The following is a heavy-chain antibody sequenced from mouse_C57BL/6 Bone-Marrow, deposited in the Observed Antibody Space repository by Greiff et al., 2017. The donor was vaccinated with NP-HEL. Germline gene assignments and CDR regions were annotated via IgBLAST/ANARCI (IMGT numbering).Heavy chain of an antibody. D-gene: IGHD1-1*01. V-gene: IGHV14-4*01. J-gene: IGHJ3*01. Sequence: EVQLQQSGAELVRPGASVKLSCTASGFNIKDDYMHWVKQRPEQGLEWIGWIAPANGDTEYASKFQGKATITADTSSNTAYLQLSSLTSEDTAVYYCTLDYYGSSLAWFAYWGQGTLVTVSA. CDR1: GFNIKDDY. CDR2: IAPANGDT. CDR3: TLDYYGSSLAWFAY.